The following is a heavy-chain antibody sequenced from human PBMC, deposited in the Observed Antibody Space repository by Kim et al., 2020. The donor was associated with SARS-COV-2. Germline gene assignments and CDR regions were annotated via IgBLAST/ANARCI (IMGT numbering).Heavy chain of an antibody. V-gene: IGHV4-59*13. Sequence: SETLSLTCTVSGASISTYYWSWIRQPPGKGLEWIGYIYYTGTTNYNPSLKSRVIISIDKSKNQFSLDLKSVTAADTAVYYCARDRRIWNDASYGMDVWG. J-gene: IGHJ6*02. D-gene: IGHD3-3*01. CDR2: IYYTGTT. CDR1: GASISTYY. CDR3: ARDRRIWNDASYGMDV.